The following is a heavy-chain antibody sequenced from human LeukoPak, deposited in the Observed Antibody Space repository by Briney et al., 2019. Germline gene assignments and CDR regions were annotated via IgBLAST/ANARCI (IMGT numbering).Heavy chain of an antibody. Sequence: GASVKVSCKASGGTFSSYAISWVRQAPGQGLEWMGGIIPIFGTANYAQKFQGRVTITADESTSTAYMELSSLRSEDTAVYYCARQCSSTSCPLDYWGQGTLVTVSS. V-gene: IGHV1-69*13. J-gene: IGHJ4*02. CDR2: IIPIFGTA. CDR3: ARQCSSTSCPLDY. D-gene: IGHD2-2*01. CDR1: GGTFSSYA.